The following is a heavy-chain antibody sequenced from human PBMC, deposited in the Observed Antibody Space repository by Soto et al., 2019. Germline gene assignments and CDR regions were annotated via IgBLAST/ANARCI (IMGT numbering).Heavy chain of an antibody. V-gene: IGHV3-74*01. CDR2: MNSDGSST. Sequence: GGSLRLSCAASGFTFSNYWMHWVRQAPGKGLVWVSRMNSDGSSTNYADSVKGRFTISRDNAKNTLYLQMNSLRAEDTDVSNCARGDYYYGLDVSGPGTTVTVSS. CDR1: GFTFSNYW. CDR3: ARGDYYYGLDV. J-gene: IGHJ6*02.